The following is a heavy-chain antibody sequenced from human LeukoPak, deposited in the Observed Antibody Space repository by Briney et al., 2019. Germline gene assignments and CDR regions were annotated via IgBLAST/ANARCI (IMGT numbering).Heavy chain of an antibody. J-gene: IGHJ5*02. CDR3: ARGQKVLLWFGLRNWFDP. CDR1: GGSISSYY. D-gene: IGHD3-10*01. CDR2: IYYSGST. Sequence: SETLSLTCTVSGGSISSYYWSWIRQPPGKGLEWIGYIYYSGSTNYNPSLKSRVTISVDTSKNQFSLKLSSVTAADTAVYYCARGQKVLLWFGLRNWFDPWGQGTLVTVSS. V-gene: IGHV4-59*01.